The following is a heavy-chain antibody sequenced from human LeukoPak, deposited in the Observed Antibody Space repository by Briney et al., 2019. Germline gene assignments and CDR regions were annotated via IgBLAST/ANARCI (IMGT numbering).Heavy chain of an antibody. CDR3: AHLLYGSGSYYPFDY. V-gene: IGHV3-21*01. CDR2: ISSSSSYI. D-gene: IGHD3-10*01. J-gene: IGHJ4*02. CDR1: GFTFSSYS. Sequence: GGSLRLSCAASGFTFSSYSMNWVRQAPGKGLEWVSSISSSSSYIYYADSVKGRFTISRDNAKNSLYLQMNSLRAEDTAVYYCAHLLYGSGSYYPFDYWGQGTLVTVSS.